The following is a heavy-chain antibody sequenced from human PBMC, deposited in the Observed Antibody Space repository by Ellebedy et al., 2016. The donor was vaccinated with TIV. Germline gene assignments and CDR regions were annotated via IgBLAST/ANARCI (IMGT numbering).Heavy chain of an antibody. V-gene: IGHV3-7*01. D-gene: IGHD4-17*01. J-gene: IGHJ5*02. CDR3: ARRASYGDYAVQVNPWFDP. CDR2: IRQEGDEI. CDR1: GFNFRSYW. Sequence: PGGSLRLSCAASGFNFRSYWMTWVRQAPGKGLEWVAKIRQEGDEIYYVESVKGRFTISRDNAKNSLFLQMNSLGVEDTAVYCCARRASYGDYAVQVNPWFDPWGQGTLVTVSS.